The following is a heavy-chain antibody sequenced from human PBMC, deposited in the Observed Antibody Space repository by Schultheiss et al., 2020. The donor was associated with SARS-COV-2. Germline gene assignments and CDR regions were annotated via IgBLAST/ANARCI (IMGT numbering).Heavy chain of an antibody. V-gene: IGHV1-2*02. Sequence: ASVKVSCKASGYTLTNSGISWVRQAPGQGLEWMGGINPNSGGTNYAQKFQGRVTMTRDTSISTAYMELSRLRSDDTAVYYCAREYIVGYSYGPYWYFDLWGRGTLVTVSS. J-gene: IGHJ2*01. CDR1: GYTLTNSG. D-gene: IGHD5-18*01. CDR2: INPNSGGT. CDR3: AREYIVGYSYGPYWYFDL.